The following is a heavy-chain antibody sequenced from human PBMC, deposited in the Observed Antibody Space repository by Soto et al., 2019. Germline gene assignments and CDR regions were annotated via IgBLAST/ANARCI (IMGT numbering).Heavy chain of an antibody. CDR1: GITFSTYR. V-gene: IGHV3-74*01. J-gene: IGHJ4*02. Sequence: GGSLRLSCVVSGITFSTYRMHWVRQAPGKGLVWVSHIKSDGTVTHYTDSVRGRFIISRDNAKNTLFLQMNSLRAEDTAVYYCARENYDFWSGYYLDYWGQGNLVTVSS. CDR3: ARENYDFWSGYYLDY. CDR2: IKSDGTVT. D-gene: IGHD3-3*01.